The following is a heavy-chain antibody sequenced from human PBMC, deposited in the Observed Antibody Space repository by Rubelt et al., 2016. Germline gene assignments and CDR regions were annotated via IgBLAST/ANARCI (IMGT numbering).Heavy chain of an antibody. J-gene: IGHJ4*02. CDR3: ARRGYSYGLLFDY. CDR1: GGTFSSYA. Sequence: QVQLVQSGAEVKKPGSSVKVSCKASGGTFSSYAVSWVRQAPGQGLEWMGGIIPIFGTANYAQKFQGRVTITADESTSPAYMERSSLGSEDTAVYYCARRGYSYGLLFDYWGQGTLVTVSS. CDR2: IIPIFGTA. V-gene: IGHV1-69*01. D-gene: IGHD5-18*01.